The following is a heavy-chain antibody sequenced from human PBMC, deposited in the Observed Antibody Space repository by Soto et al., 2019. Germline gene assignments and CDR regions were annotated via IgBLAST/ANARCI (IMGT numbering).Heavy chain of an antibody. CDR3: AREGSGGSSTYWFDP. CDR2: IIPILGIA. Sequence: SVKVSCKASGGTFSSYTISWVRQAPGQGLEWMGRIIPILGIANYAQKFQGRVTITTDTSTSTAYMELRSLRSDDTAVYYCAREGSGGSSTYWFDPWGQGTLVTVSS. CDR1: GGTFSSYT. D-gene: IGHD2-15*01. J-gene: IGHJ5*02. V-gene: IGHV1-69*04.